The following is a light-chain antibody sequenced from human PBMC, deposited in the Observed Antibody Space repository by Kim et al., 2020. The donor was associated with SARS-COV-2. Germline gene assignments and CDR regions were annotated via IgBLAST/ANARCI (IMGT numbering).Light chain of an antibody. V-gene: IGKV3-15*01. Sequence: VSPGERATLSCRASQSLNNYLSWYQQKPGQAPRLLIFGASTRATGIPARFSRRGSGTEFTLSISSLQAEDSAVCYCHQHNNWPLTFGQGTKLEIK. CDR1: QSLNNY. J-gene: IGKJ1*01. CDR3: HQHNNWPLT. CDR2: GAS.